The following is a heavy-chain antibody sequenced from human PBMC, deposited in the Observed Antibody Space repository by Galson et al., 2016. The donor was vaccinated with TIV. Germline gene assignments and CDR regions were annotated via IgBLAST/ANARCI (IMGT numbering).Heavy chain of an antibody. CDR2: MHPKSGDT. D-gene: IGHD3-3*01. V-gene: IGHV1-8*01. CDR1: GYTFSTYD. J-gene: IGHJ5*02. CDR3: ARGPPSTIFGVVTWFDP. Sequence: VKVSCKASGYTFSTYDINWVRQATGQGLEWMGWMHPKSGDTRYAQKFQGRVTMTRNTSIGTAYMELSNLRSEDTAVYYCARGPPSTIFGVVTWFDPWGQGTLVTVSS.